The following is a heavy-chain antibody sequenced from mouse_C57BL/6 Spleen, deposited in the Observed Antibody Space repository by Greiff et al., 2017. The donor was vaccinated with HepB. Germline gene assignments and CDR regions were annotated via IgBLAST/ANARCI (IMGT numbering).Heavy chain of an antibody. V-gene: IGHV1-69*01. J-gene: IGHJ3*01. CDR1: GYTFTSFW. D-gene: IGHD1-1*01. Sequence: QVQLQQPGAELVMPGASVKLSCKASGYTFTSFWMHWVKQRPGQGLEWIGEIDPSDSYTNYNQKFKGKSTLTVDKSSSTAYMQLSSLTSEDSAVYYCARKDYYGSSYVWFAYWGQGTLVTVSA. CDR3: ARKDYYGSSYVWFAY. CDR2: IDPSDSYT.